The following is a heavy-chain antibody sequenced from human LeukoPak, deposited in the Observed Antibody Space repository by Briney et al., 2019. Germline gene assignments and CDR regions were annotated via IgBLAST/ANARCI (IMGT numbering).Heavy chain of an antibody. V-gene: IGHV3-30*04. J-gene: IGHJ4*02. D-gene: IGHD3-22*01. CDR2: ISYDATNE. CDR1: GFTFSSYV. Sequence: GTSLRLSRAASGFTFSSYVMHWVRQAPGKGLEWVTVISYDATNENYADSVKGRFTISRDNSKNALYLQMNSLRPEDTAVYYCARDPRSSGYFFDYWGQGTLVTVSS. CDR3: ARDPRSSGYFFDY.